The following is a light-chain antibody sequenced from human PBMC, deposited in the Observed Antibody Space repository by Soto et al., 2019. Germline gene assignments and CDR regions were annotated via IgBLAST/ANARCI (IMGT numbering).Light chain of an antibody. CDR2: GAS. CDR3: QQRSNWRIT. Sequence: EIVLPQSPGTLSLSPGERATLSCRASQSVSSSYLAWYQQKPGQAPRLLIYGASSRATGIPDRFSGSGSGTDFTLTISSLEPEDFAVYHCQQRSNWRITVGHGTRLEIK. J-gene: IGKJ5*01. CDR1: QSVSSSY. V-gene: IGKV3D-20*02.